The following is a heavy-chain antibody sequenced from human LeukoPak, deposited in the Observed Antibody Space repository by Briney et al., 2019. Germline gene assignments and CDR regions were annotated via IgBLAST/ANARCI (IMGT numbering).Heavy chain of an antibody. D-gene: IGHD6-13*01. CDR2: IYYSGST. V-gene: IGHV4-39*01. J-gene: IGHJ4*02. CDR3: ASLGICSSWYMCYNFDY. Sequence: PSETLSLTCTVSGGSISSSSYYWGWIRQPPGKGLEWIGSIYYSGSTYYNPSLKSRVTISVDTSKNQFSPKLSSVTAADTAVYYCASLGICSSWYMCYNFDYWGQGTLVTVSS. CDR1: GGSISSSSYY.